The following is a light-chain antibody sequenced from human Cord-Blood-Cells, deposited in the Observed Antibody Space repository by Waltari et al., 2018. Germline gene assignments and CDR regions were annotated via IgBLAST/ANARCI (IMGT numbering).Light chain of an antibody. Sequence: QSALTPPASVSGSPGQSLTISCTGTSSAVGGYTYVSWYQQHSGKAPKLMIYDVSNRPSGVSNRFSGSKSGNTASLTFSGLQAEDEADYYCSSYTSSSTVFGGGTKLTVL. V-gene: IGLV2-14*01. CDR1: SSAVGGYTY. J-gene: IGLJ3*02. CDR2: DVS. CDR3: SSYTSSSTV.